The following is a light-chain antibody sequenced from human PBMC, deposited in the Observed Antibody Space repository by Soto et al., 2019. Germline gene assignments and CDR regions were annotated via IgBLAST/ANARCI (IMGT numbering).Light chain of an antibody. CDR2: TNS. Sequence: QSVLTQPPSASGTPGQRVTISCSGSRSNIGSNYVYWYQQLSGTAPKLLIYTNSQRPSGVPDRFSGSKSGTSASLAISGLQSEDEADYYCAAWDDSLNGWVFGGGTKLTVL. CDR3: AAWDDSLNGWV. CDR1: RSNIGSNY. V-gene: IGLV1-44*01. J-gene: IGLJ3*02.